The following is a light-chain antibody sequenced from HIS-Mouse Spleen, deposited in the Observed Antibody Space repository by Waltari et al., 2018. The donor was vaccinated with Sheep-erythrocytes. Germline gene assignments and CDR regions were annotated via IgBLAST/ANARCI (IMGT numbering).Light chain of an antibody. CDR1: KWGDKY. J-gene: IGLJ2*01. Sequence: SYELTQPPSVPVSPGQPASITCSGDKWGDKYACWYQQKPGQSPVLVIYQDSKRPSGIPGRFSGSNSGNTATLTISGTQAMDEADYYCQAWDSSTVVFGGGTKLTVL. V-gene: IGLV3-1*01. CDR3: QAWDSSTVV. CDR2: QDS.